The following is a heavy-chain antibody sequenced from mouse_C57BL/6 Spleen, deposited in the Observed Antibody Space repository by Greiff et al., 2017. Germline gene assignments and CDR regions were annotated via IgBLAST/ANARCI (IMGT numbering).Heavy chain of an antibody. CDR2: IYPGSGST. CDR1: GYTFTSYW. V-gene: IGHV1-55*01. Sequence: QVQLQQPGAELVTPGASVTMSCKASGYTFTSYWITWVKQRPGPGLEWIGDIYPGSGSTNYNEKFKSKATLTVDTSASTAYMQLSSLTSEDYAVYYCAREATMTMDYWGQGTSVTVSS. CDR3: AREATMTMDY. D-gene: IGHD2-4*01. J-gene: IGHJ4*01.